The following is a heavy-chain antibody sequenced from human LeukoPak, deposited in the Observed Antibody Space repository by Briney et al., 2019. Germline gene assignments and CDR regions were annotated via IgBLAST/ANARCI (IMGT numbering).Heavy chain of an antibody. J-gene: IGHJ4*02. V-gene: IGHV3-48*04. D-gene: IGHD1-26*01. CDR2: ISRINNTI. Sequence: SGGSLRLSCAASGFTFSSYSMNWVRQAPGKWLESVSYISRINNTIYYEDSVKGRLTSSRGNAQNKLYLQVKSLRAEDKAVYHCARDARGSYYGGYLDYWGQGPLVTVSS. CDR3: ARDARGSYYGGYLDY. CDR1: GFTFSSYS.